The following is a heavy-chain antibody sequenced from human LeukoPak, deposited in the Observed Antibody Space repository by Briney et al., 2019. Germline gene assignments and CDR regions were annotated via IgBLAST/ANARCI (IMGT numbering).Heavy chain of an antibody. J-gene: IGHJ4*02. V-gene: IGHV3-23*01. CDR1: GFTFSSYA. CDR3: ATGPYSSGWDDY. D-gene: IGHD6-19*01. CDR2: ISGRGGST. Sequence: GGSLRLSCAASGFTFSSYAMSWVRQAPGKGLEWVSAISGRGGSTYYADSVKGRFTISRDNSKNTLYLQMNSLRAEDTAVYYCATGPYSSGWDDYWGQGTLVTVSS.